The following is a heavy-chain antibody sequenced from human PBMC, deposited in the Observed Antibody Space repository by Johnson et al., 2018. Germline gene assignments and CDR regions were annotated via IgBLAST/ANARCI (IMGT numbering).Heavy chain of an antibody. V-gene: IGHV1-69*12. CDR1: GGTFSSYA. J-gene: IGHJ1*01. CDR3: ARGELPLKEYFQH. D-gene: IGHD1-26*01. Sequence: QVQLVQSGAEVKKXGSSXKVXCKASGGTFSSYAISWVRQAPGQGLEWMGGIIPIFGTANSAQKFKGSVTITADESTSPAYMELSRLRSEDTAVYYCARGELPLKEYFQHWGQGTLVTVYS. CDR2: IIPIFGTA.